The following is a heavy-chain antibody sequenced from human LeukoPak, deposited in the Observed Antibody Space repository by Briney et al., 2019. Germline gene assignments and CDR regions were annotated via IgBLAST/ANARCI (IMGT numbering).Heavy chain of an antibody. V-gene: IGHV1-2*02. CDR3: ARVNTDSGSYYDY. Sequence: GASVKVSCKASGYTFTGYYMHWVRQAPGQGLEWMGWINPNSGGTNYAQKFQGRVTMTRDTSISTAYMELSRLRSGDTAVYYCARVNTDSGSYYDYWGQGTLVTVSS. CDR1: GYTFTGYY. J-gene: IGHJ4*02. D-gene: IGHD1-26*01. CDR2: INPNSGGT.